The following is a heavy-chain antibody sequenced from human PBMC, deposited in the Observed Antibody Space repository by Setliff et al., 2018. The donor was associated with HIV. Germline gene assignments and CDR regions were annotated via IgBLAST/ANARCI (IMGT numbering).Heavy chain of an antibody. V-gene: IGHV1-3*01. Sequence: ASVKVSCKTSGYTFTQSHDLHWVRQVPGQGPEWMGWINLVTGKTAYLQKFQGRVTITADESRSTAYMELSSLSSEDTAVFYCARVGHSSSYHYYGMDVWGQGTTVTVSS. CDR3: ARVGHSSSYHYYGMDV. J-gene: IGHJ6*02. CDR1: GYTFTQSHD. CDR2: INLVTGKT. D-gene: IGHD6-13*01.